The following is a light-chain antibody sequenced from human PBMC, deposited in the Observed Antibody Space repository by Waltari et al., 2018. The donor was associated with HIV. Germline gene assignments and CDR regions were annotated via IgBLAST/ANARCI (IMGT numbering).Light chain of an antibody. CDR2: DAS. CDR1: QNVGGNY. V-gene: IGKV3-20*01. CDR3: QQYGSSPLFT. J-gene: IGKJ3*01. Sequence: ETVLTQSPGTMSLSPGERATLPCRASQNVGGNYLAWYQHRPGQTPRLLIYDASSRATGIPDRCSGSGSGTEFTLTITRLEPEDFAVYYCQQYGSSPLFTFGPGTKVDIK.